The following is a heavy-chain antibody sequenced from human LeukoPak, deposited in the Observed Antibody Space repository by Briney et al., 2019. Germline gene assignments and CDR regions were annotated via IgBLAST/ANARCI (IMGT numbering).Heavy chain of an antibody. CDR1: GGSISSSSYY. CDR2: IYYSGST. J-gene: IGHJ2*01. V-gene: IGHV4-39*01. D-gene: IGHD6-13*01. CDR3: ARHVAAAGTTIYWYFDL. Sequence: SETLSLTCTVSGGSISSSSYYWGWIRQPPGKGLEWSGSIYYSGSTYYNPSIKSRVTISVDTSKNTFSLKLSSVTAADTAVYYCARHVAAAGTTIYWYFDLWGRGTLVTVSS.